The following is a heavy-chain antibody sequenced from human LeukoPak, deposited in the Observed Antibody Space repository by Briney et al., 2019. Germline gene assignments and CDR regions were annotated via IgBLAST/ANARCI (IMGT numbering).Heavy chain of an antibody. CDR1: GFTFDDYG. Sequence: GGSLRLSCAASGFTFDDYGMSWVRQAPGKGLEWVSGINWNGGSTGYADSVKGRFTISRDNAKNSLYLQMNSLRAEDTALYYCARGSFSSDSSGYVFDYWGQGTLVTVSS. V-gene: IGHV3-20*04. CDR2: INWNGGST. J-gene: IGHJ4*02. CDR3: ARGSFSSDSSGYVFDY. D-gene: IGHD3-22*01.